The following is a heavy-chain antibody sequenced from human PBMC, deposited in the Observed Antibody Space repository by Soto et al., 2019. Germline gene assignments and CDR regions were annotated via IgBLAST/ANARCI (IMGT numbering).Heavy chain of an antibody. V-gene: IGHV3-33*01. Sequence: QVPLVESGGGVVQPGRSLRLSCAASGFMFSSHGMHWIRQAPGKGLEWVAVIWYDGSNKYYADSVKGRFTISRDNSKNTLYLQMNSLRVEDTAVYYCGPDTLDYWGQGTLVTVSS. J-gene: IGHJ4*02. CDR3: GPDTLDY. CDR2: IWYDGSNK. CDR1: GFMFSSHG.